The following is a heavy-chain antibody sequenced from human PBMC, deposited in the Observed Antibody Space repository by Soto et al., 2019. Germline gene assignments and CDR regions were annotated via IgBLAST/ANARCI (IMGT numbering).Heavy chain of an antibody. J-gene: IGHJ6*02. CDR1: GGSISSYY. Sequence: SETLSLTCTVSGGSISSYYWSWIRQPPGKGLEWIGYIYYSGSTNYNPSLKSRVTISVDTSKNQFSLKLSSVAAADTAVYYCARVTAAAGYYYYGMDVWGQGTTVTVSS. D-gene: IGHD6-13*01. CDR3: ARVTAAAGYYYYGMDV. V-gene: IGHV4-59*01. CDR2: IYYSGST.